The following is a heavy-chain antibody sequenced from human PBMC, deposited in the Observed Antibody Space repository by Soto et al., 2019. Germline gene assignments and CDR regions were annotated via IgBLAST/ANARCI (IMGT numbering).Heavy chain of an antibody. J-gene: IGHJ5*02. V-gene: IGHV4-31*02. CDR3: ARDREVLNDYGECNWFDP. D-gene: IGHD4-17*01. CDR2: IYYSGST. Sequence: PSETLSLTCTVSGGSISSGGYYWSWIRQHPGKGLEWIGYIYYSGSTYYNPSLKSRVTISVDTSKNQFSLKLSSVTAADTAVYYCARDREVLNDYGECNWFDPWGQGTLVTVSS. CDR1: GGSISSGGYY.